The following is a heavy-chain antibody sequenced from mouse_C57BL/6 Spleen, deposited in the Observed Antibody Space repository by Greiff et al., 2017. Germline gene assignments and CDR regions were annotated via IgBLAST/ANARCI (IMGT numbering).Heavy chain of an antibody. CDR1: GYTFTSYW. CDR2: IHPNSGST. J-gene: IGHJ1*03. D-gene: IGHD1-1*01. Sequence: QVQLQQPGAELVKPGASVKLSCKASGYTFTSYWMHWVKQRPGQGLEWIGMIHPNSGSTNYNEKFKSKATLTVDKSSSTAYMQLSSLTSEDSAVYYCARRDYGSSYEYFDVWGTGTTVTVSS. V-gene: IGHV1-64*01. CDR3: ARRDYGSSYEYFDV.